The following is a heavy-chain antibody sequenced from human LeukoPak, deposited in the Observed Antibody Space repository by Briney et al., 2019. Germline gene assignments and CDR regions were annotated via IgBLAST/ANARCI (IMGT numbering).Heavy chain of an antibody. CDR3: AKAGRYCSSTTCYLSH. CDR2: IGGSGAST. J-gene: IGHJ4*02. Sequence: GGPLRLSCAPSWFTFNNHPKSEVRQPPGTRRECVSTIGGSGASTYCAYAVKCRFTMSSDTSRYTLYLQLNRLSTEDTDVYYCAKAGRYCSSTTCYLSHWGQGTLVTVSS. V-gene: IGHV3-23*01. CDR1: WFTFNNHP. D-gene: IGHD2-2*01.